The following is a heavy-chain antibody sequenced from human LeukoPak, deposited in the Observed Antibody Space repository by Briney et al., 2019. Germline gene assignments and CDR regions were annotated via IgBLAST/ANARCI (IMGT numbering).Heavy chain of an antibody. CDR2: IYYSGST. CDR1: GGSISISNYY. J-gene: IGHJ5*02. Sequence: PSETLSLTCTVSGGSISISNYYWGWIRQPPGKGLEWIGSIYYSGSTYYNPSLKSRVTISVDTSKNQFSLKLSSVTAADTAVYYCARLDGYCSGGSCYSVSFVDPWGQGTLVTVSS. D-gene: IGHD2-15*01. CDR3: ARLDGYCSGGSCYSVSFVDP. V-gene: IGHV4-39*01.